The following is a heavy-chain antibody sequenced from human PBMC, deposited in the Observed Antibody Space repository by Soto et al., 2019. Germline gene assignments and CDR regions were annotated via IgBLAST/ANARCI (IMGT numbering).Heavy chain of an antibody. D-gene: IGHD3-10*01. J-gene: IGHJ6*02. V-gene: IGHV1-3*01. CDR2: INAGNGNT. CDR3: ARDLSMVRGVIYYYYYGMDV. CDR1: GYTFTSYA. Sequence: GASVKVSCKASGYTFTSYAMHWVRQAPGQRIERKGWINAGNGNTKYSQKFQGRVTITRDASASTAYMELSSLRSEDTAVYYCARDLSMVRGVIYYYYYGMDVWGQGTTVTVS.